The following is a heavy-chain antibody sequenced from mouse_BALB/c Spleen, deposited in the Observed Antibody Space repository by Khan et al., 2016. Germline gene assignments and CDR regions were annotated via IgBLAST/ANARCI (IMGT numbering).Heavy chain of an antibody. CDR1: GYSFTSYY. CDR2: IDPFNGGT. J-gene: IGHJ1*01. V-gene: IGHV1S135*01. D-gene: IGHD1-1*02. Sequence: VQLQQSGPELMKPGASVKISCKASGYSFTSYYMHWVKQSHGKSLEWIGYIDPFNGGTSYNQKFKGKATLTVDKSSSTAYMHLSSLTSEDSAVYCCASDMGGILPYWYFDVWGAGATVTVS. CDR3: ASDMGGILPYWYFDV.